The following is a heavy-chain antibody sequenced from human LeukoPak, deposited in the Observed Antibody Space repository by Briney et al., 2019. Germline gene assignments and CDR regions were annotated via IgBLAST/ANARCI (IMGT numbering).Heavy chain of an antibody. CDR2: IYYSGST. CDR3: AREGVAIVATIGGSYYGMDV. D-gene: IGHD5-12*01. J-gene: IGHJ6*04. CDR1: GGSISSGDYY. V-gene: IGHV4-30-4*01. Sequence: SETLSLTCTVSGGSISSGDYYWSWIRQPPGKGLGWIGYIYYSGSTYYNPSLKSRVTISVDTSKNQFSLKLSSVTAADTAVYYCAREGVAIVATIGGSYYGMDVWGKGTTVTVSS.